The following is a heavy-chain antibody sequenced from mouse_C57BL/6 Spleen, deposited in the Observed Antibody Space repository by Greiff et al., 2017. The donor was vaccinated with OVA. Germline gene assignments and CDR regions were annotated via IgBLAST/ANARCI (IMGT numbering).Heavy chain of an antibody. Sequence: QVQLKESGPELVKPGASVKISCKASGYAFSSSWMNWVKQRPGKGLEWIGRIYPGDGDTNYNGKFKGKATLTADKSSSTAYMQLSSLTSEDSAVYFCARSGDGDYWGQGTTLTVSS. V-gene: IGHV1-82*01. CDR2: IYPGDGDT. CDR3: ARSGDGDY. D-gene: IGHD3-1*01. CDR1: GYAFSSSW. J-gene: IGHJ2*01.